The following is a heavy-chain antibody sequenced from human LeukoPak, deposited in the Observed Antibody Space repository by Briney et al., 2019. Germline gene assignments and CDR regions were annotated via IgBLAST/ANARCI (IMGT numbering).Heavy chain of an antibody. CDR3: AKDIADPGGY. J-gene: IGHJ4*02. V-gene: IGHV3-30*18. CDR2: ISYDGSMK. Sequence: GGSLRLSCAASGFTFSSYGMHWVRQAPGKGLEWVALISYDGSMKFYADSVKGRFTISRDNSKNTLYLQMNSLRPEDTAVYYCAKDIADPGGYWGQGTLVTVSS. D-gene: IGHD3-16*02. CDR1: GFTFSSYG.